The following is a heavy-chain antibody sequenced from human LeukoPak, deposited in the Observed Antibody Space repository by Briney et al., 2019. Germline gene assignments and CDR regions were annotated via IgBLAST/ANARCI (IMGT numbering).Heavy chain of an antibody. CDR1: GFTFSSYW. CDR2: INLDGSEK. CDR3: AREYCSSASCYLVEKTVDFDY. J-gene: IGHJ4*02. D-gene: IGHD2-2*01. V-gene: IGHV3-7*04. Sequence: GGSLRLSCAASGFTFSSYWMSWVRQAPGKGLEWVANINLDGSEKYYVDSVKGRFSISRDNAKNSLYLQMNSLRAEDTAVYYCAREYCSSASCYLVEKTVDFDYWGQGTLVTVSA.